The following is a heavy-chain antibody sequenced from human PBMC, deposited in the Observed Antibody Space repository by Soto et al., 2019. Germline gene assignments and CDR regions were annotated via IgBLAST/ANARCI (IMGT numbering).Heavy chain of an antibody. J-gene: IGHJ4*02. V-gene: IGHV3-23*01. D-gene: IGHD3-10*01. CDR3: AKALYGGFTY. CDR1: GFTFSVYA. Sequence: EVRLLESGGGLVQPGGSLRLSCAASGFTFSVYAMSWVRQAPGKGLEWVSGISGSGDSIHYADSVKGRFTVSRDNSKSMLYLQTNSLRAEDTAIDYCAKALYGGFTYWGQGTLVTVSS. CDR2: ISGSGDSI.